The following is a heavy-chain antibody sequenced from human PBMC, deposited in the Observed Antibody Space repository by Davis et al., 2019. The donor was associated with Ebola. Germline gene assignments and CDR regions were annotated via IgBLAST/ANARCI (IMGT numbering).Heavy chain of an antibody. Sequence: PGGSLRLSCAASGFTFSSYAMSWVRQAPGKGLEWVSAISGSGGSTYYADSVKGRFTISRDNSKNTLYLQMNSLRAEDTAVYYCAKDPAEMEYPSYFDYWGQGTLVTVSS. CDR3: AKDPAEMEYPSYFDY. CDR2: ISGSGGST. V-gene: IGHV3-23*01. D-gene: IGHD5-24*01. CDR1: GFTFSSYA. J-gene: IGHJ4*02.